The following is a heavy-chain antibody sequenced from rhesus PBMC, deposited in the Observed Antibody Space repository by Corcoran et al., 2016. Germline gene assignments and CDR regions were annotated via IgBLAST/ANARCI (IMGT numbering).Heavy chain of an antibody. CDR1: GGSFSRYW. Sequence: QVQLQESGPGLVKPSETLSLTCAVSGGSFSRYWWSWVRQPPGKGLEWIGELNDNSGSTNYNPYLKSRVTLSNDASKKQFSLRLSSVTAADTAVYYCASVLRGLSYFDYWGQGVLVTVSS. V-gene: IGHV4-80*01. CDR2: LNDNSGST. J-gene: IGHJ4*01. CDR3: ASVLRGLSYFDY.